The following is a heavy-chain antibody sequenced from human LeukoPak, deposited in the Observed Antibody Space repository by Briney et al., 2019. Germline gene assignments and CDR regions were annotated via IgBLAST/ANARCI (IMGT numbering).Heavy chain of an antibody. Sequence: GGSLRLSCAASEFAFRTYWMTWVRQAPGKGLEWVANIKQDVTEQNYLDSVKGRFTISRDNAKNSLYLQMNSLRVEDTAVYYCVTGAGGVEYWGQGTLVTVSS. J-gene: IGHJ4*02. D-gene: IGHD3-10*01. V-gene: IGHV3-7*03. CDR1: EFAFRTYW. CDR2: IKQDVTEQ. CDR3: VTGAGGVEY.